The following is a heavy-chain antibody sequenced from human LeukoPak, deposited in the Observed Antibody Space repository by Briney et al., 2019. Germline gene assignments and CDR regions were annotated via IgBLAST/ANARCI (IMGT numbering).Heavy chain of an antibody. V-gene: IGHV4-38-2*02. J-gene: IGHJ4*02. CDR2: ISQSGST. CDR1: GYSISSGYD. Sequence: SETLSLTCTVSGYSISSGYDWGWIRQAPGKRLEWLGSISQSGSTYDNPSLKSRVTLLVDTSKNQVSLKLSSVTAADTAVYYCARSEINDYIKYWGQGILVTVSS. D-gene: IGHD3-16*01. CDR3: ARSEINDYIKY.